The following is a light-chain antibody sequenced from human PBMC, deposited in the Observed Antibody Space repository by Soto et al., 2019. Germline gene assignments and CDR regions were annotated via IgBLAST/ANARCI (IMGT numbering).Light chain of an antibody. CDR2: EVF. Sequence: QSALTQPASVSASPGQSISLSCTGTSNDIGAFDYVSWYQQHPGKAPKLIIFEVFNRPSGVSTRFSGSKSGSTASLTISGLQAEDEADDFCSSYTTNNAQVFGGGTKLTVL. CDR3: SSYTTNNAQV. J-gene: IGLJ2*01. V-gene: IGLV2-14*01. CDR1: SNDIGAFDY.